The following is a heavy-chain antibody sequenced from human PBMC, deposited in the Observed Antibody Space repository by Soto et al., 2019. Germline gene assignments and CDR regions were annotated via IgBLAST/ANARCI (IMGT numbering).Heavy chain of an antibody. CDR1: GVTFSSYA. CDR3: AKDLIVGARHYYYYGMDV. J-gene: IGHJ6*02. Sequence: GGSLRLSCAASGVTFSSYAMSWVRQAPGKGLEWVSAISGSGGSTYYADSVKGRFTISRDNSKNTLYLQMNSLRAEDTAVYYCAKDLIVGARHYYYYGMDVWGQGTTVTVSS. D-gene: IGHD1-26*01. CDR2: ISGSGGST. V-gene: IGHV3-23*01.